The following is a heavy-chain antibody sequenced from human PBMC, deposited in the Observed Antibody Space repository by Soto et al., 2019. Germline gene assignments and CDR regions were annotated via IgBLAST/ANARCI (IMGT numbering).Heavy chain of an antibody. Sequence: EVQLVESGGNLVQPGGSLRLSCAASGFRFSIYSMNWVRQAPGKGLEWSAYITSDTKTIKYADSVKGRFTISRDNGKNSVYPQRNSLRDEDTAVYYCARSVEGHFDYWGQGTVVTVSA. CDR3: ARSVEGHFDY. J-gene: IGHJ4*02. CDR1: GFRFSIYS. V-gene: IGHV3-48*02. D-gene: IGHD6-19*01. CDR2: ITSDTKTI.